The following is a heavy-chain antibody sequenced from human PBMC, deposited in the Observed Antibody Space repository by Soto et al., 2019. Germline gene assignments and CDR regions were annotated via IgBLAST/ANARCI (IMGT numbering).Heavy chain of an antibody. D-gene: IGHD1-26*01. CDR3: AKGGRVGATTKCYYYYGMDV. V-gene: IGHV3-23*01. J-gene: IGHJ6*02. CDR1: GFTFSSYA. CDR2: ISGSGGST. Sequence: EVQLLESGGGLVQPGGSLRLSCAASGFTFSSYAMSWVRQAPGKGLEWVSAISGSGGSTYYADSVKGRFTISRDNSKNTLDRQMNSLRAEDTAVYYCAKGGRVGATTKCYYYYGMDVWGQGTTVTVSS.